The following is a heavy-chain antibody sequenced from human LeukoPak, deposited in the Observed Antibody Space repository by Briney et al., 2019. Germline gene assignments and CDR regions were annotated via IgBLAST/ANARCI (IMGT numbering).Heavy chain of an antibody. CDR1: GGSVSGYY. CDR3: ARDAYSRSYYRFDP. Sequence: SETLSLTCTVSGGSVSGYYWSWIRQPAGEGLEWIGRIYSSGSTSYNPSLQSRVTISVDKSKNQFSLKLTSVTAADTAVYYCARDAYSRSYYRFDPWGQGTLVTVSS. CDR2: IYSSGST. J-gene: IGHJ5*02. D-gene: IGHD6-13*01. V-gene: IGHV4-4*07.